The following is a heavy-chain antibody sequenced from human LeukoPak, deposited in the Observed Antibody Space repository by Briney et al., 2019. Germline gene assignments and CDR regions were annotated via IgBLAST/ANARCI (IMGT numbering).Heavy chain of an antibody. D-gene: IGHD3-22*01. J-gene: IGHJ4*02. CDR2: INPNSGGT. CDR1: GYTFTGYY. V-gene: IGHV1-2*02. CDR3: ARDRQGYDSSGYLMYYFDY. Sequence: ASVKVSCKASGYTFTGYYMHWVRQAPGRGLEWMGWINPNSGGTNYAQKFQRRVTMTRDTSISTAYMELSRLRSDDTAVYYCARDRQGYDSSGYLMYYFDYWGQGTLVTVSS.